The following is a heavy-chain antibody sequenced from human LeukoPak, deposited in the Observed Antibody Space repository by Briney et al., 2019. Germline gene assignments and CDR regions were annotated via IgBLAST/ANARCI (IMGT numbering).Heavy chain of an antibody. CDR2: IYYSGST. CDR3: ARDSGYCDSSGYT. Sequence: SQTLSLTCTVSGGSISSGGYYWSWIRQHPGTGLEWIGYIYYSGSTYYNPSLKSRVTISVDTSKNQFSLKLSSVTAADTAVYYCARDSGYCDSSGYTWGQGTLVTVSS. CDR1: GGSISSGGYY. J-gene: IGHJ5*02. V-gene: IGHV4-31*03. D-gene: IGHD3-22*01.